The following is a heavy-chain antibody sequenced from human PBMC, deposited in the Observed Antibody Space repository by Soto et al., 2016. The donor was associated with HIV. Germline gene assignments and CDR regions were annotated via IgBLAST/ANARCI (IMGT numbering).Heavy chain of an antibody. Sequence: EVHVVESGGGLVQPGGSVRLSCAASGFTFSNYWMYWVRQVPGEGLVWVSRINGDGNRINYADSVKGRFIISRDNTNNTLHLQMDGLTAEDSGVYYCVRAIGRSAGAFDIWGHGTMVTVSP. CDR3: VRAIGRSAGAFDI. J-gene: IGHJ3*02. CDR2: INGDGNRI. CDR1: GFTFSNYW. V-gene: IGHV3-74*01.